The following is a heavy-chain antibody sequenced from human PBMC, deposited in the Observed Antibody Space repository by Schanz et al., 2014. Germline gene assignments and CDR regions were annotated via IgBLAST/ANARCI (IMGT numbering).Heavy chain of an antibody. CDR2: IYYSGST. D-gene: IGHD4-17*01. J-gene: IGHJ3*02. Sequence: QLQESGSGLMKPSQTLSLTCTVSGGSVSSGGDYWSWIRQHPGKGLEWIGYIYYSGSTYYNPSLKSRVTISVDTSKNQFSLKLSSVTAADTAVYYCARDRGHGDLPGDIWGQGTMVTVSS. CDR1: GGSVSSGGDY. CDR3: ARDRGHGDLPGDI. V-gene: IGHV4-31*03.